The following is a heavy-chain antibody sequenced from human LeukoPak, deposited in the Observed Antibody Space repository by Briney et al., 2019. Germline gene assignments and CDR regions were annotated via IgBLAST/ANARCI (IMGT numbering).Heavy chain of an antibody. D-gene: IGHD3-3*01. CDR3: ARALFGTDTGVVIRSYYYYYMDV. Sequence: PGGSLRLSCAASAFTFSSYSMNWVRQAPGKGLEWVSSISSSSSYIYYADSVKGRFTISRDNAKNSLYLQMNSLRAEDTAVYYCARALFGTDTGVVIRSYYYYYMDVWGKGTTVTVSS. V-gene: IGHV3-21*01. J-gene: IGHJ6*03. CDR2: ISSSSSYI. CDR1: AFTFSSYS.